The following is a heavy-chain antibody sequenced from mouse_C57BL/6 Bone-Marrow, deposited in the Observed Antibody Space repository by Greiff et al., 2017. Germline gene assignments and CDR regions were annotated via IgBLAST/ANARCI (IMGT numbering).Heavy chain of an antibody. V-gene: IGHV5-4*01. CDR1: GFTFSSYA. D-gene: IGHD3-2*02. CDR2: ISDGGSYT. Sequence: DVMLVESGGGLVKPGGSLKLSCAASGFTFSSYAMSWVRQTPEKRLEWVATISDGGSYTYYPDNVKGRFTISRDNAKNNLYLQMSHLKSEDTAMYYCAREERSSDSSGFYYVDYWGQGTTLTVAS. CDR3: AREERSSDSSGFYYVDY. J-gene: IGHJ2*01.